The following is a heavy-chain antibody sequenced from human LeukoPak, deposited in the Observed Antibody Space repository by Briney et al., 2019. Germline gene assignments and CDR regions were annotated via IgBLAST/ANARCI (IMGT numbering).Heavy chain of an antibody. CDR2: ISYDGSNK. D-gene: IGHD1-7*01. CDR1: VFTFSSYG. CDR3: AKDPERITGTSRFDY. Sequence: PGRSLRLSCAASVFTFSSYGMHWVRQAPGKGLEWVAVISYDGSNKYYADSVKGRFTISRDNSKNTLYLQMNSLRAEDTAVYYCAKDPERITGTSRFDYWGQGTLVTVSS. V-gene: IGHV3-30*18. J-gene: IGHJ4*02.